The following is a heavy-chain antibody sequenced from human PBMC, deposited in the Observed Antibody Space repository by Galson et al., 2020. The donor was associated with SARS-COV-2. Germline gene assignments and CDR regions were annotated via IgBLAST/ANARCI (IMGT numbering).Heavy chain of an antibody. Sequence: SETLSLTCTVSGGSISSGGYYWSWIRQHPGKGLEWIGYIYYSGSTYYNPSLKSRFTISVDTSKNQFSLKLSSVTAADTAVYYCARGLPGWFGDRNWFDPWGQGTLVTVSS. CDR1: GGSISSGGYY. V-gene: IGHV4-31*03. CDR3: ARGLPGWFGDRNWFDP. D-gene: IGHD3-10*01. CDR2: IYYSGST. J-gene: IGHJ5*02.